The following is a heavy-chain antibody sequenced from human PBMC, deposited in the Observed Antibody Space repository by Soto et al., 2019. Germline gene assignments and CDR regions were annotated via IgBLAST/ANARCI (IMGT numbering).Heavy chain of an antibody. CDR2: INHSGSN. V-gene: IGHV4-34*01. D-gene: IGHD3-9*01. CDR1: GGSFSTYY. Sequence: SETLSLTCVVSGGSFSTYYYNWIRQSPGKGLEWSGEINHSGSNNYSPSLKSRVTMSLDTSKNQFSLKLTSVTAADTAVYYCARGGSNDWQVAFDIWGQGTMVTVSS. J-gene: IGHJ3*02. CDR3: ARGGSNDWQVAFDI.